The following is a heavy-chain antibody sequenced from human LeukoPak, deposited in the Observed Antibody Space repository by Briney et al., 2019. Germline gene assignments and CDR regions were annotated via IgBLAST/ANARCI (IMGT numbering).Heavy chain of an antibody. Sequence: PSETLSLTCTVSGGSISSSSYYWGWIRQPPGKGLEWIGSIYYSGSTYYNPSLKSRVTISVDTSKNQFSLKLSSVTAADTAVYYCARDRQLWASWGLYFDYWGQGTLVTVSS. CDR1: GGSISSSSYY. J-gene: IGHJ4*02. V-gene: IGHV4-39*07. D-gene: IGHD5-18*01. CDR3: ARDRQLWASWGLYFDY. CDR2: IYYSGST.